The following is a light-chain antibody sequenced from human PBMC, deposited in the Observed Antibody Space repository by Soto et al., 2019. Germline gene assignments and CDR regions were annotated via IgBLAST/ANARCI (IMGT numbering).Light chain of an antibody. J-gene: IGKJ5*01. CDR1: QGISSA. CDR3: QQFNNPIT. Sequence: AIQLTQSPSSLSASVGDRVTITCRASQGISSALAWYQQKPGKAPKLLIYDASSLESGVPSRFSGSGSGTDFTLTISSLQPEDFATYYCQQFNNPITVGQGTRLEIK. V-gene: IGKV1D-13*01. CDR2: DAS.